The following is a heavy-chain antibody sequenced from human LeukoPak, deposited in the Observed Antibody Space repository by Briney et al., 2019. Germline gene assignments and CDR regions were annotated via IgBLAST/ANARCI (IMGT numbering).Heavy chain of an antibody. J-gene: IGHJ4*02. V-gene: IGHV4-34*01. CDR3: ARDHSNWNCAPDF. CDR1: GGSFSGYY. CDR2: INHSGST. Sequence: SETLSLTCAVYGGSFSGYYWSWIRQPPGKGLEWIGEINHSGSTNYNPSLKSRVTISVDTSKNQFSLKLSSVTAADTAVYYCARDHSNWNCAPDFWGQGTLVIVSS. D-gene: IGHD1-20*01.